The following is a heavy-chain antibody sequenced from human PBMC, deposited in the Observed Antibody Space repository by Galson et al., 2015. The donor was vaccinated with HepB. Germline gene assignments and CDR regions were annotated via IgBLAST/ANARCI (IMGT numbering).Heavy chain of an antibody. CDR1: GFTFSSYW. J-gene: IGHJ4*02. V-gene: IGHV3-74*01. CDR3: AGDIPRGYCSSTSCYNPFDY. CDR2: INSDGSST. D-gene: IGHD2-2*02. Sequence: SLRLSCAASGFTFSSYWMHWVRQAPGKGLVWVSRINSDGSSTSYADSVKGRFTISRDNAKNTLYLQMNSLRAEDTAVYYCAGDIPRGYCSSTSCYNPFDYWGQGTLVTVSS.